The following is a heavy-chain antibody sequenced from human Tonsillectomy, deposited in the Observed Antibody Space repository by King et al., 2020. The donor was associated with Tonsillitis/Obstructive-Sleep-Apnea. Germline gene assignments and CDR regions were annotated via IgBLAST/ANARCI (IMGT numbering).Heavy chain of an antibody. D-gene: IGHD3-3*01. CDR3: AKGGITIFGVVINPIDY. CDR2: ICGSGGST. CDR1: GFTFSSYA. Sequence: VQLVESGGGLVQPGGSLRLSCAASGFTFSSYAMSWVRQAPGKGLEWVSAICGSGGSTYYADSVKGRFTNSRDNSKNTLYLQMNSLRAEETAVYYCAKGGITIFGVVINPIDYWGQGTLVTVSS. J-gene: IGHJ4*02. V-gene: IGHV3-23*04.